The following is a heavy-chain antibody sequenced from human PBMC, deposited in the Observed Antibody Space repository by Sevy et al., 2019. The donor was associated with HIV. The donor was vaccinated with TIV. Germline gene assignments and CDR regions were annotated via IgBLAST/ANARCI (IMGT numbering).Heavy chain of an antibody. D-gene: IGHD4-17*01. V-gene: IGHV3-43*01. CDR1: GFTFDDYT. CDR2: ISWDGGST. J-gene: IGHJ4*02. CDR3: AKLGGNYGDYDDY. Sequence: GGSLRLSCAASGFTFDDYTMHWVRQPPGKGLEWVSLISWDGGSTYYADSVKGRFTISRDNSKNSLFLQMNSLRSEDTAFYYCAKLGGNYGDYDDYWGRGTLATVSS.